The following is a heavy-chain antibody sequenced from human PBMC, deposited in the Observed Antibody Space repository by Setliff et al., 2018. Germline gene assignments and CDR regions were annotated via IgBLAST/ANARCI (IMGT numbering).Heavy chain of an antibody. CDR3: ARGPPDFVVVLAAAKFDY. CDR2: NSV. J-gene: IGHJ4*02. D-gene: IGHD2-15*01. Sequence: ASVKVSCKTSGYSFTNYGINWVRQAPGQGLEWMGWNSVYAREFQGRVTMTIDTPTSTAYMELRSLRSDDTAVYYCARGPPDFVVVLAAAKFDYWGPGTLVTVSS. V-gene: IGHV1-18*01. CDR1: GYSFTNYG.